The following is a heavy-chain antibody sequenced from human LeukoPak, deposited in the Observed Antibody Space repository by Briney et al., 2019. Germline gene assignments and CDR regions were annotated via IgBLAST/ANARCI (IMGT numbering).Heavy chain of an antibody. V-gene: IGHV3-74*01. J-gene: IGHJ4*02. CDR3: ARTSGYID. Sequence: GGSLRLSCAASGFTFSSYAMSWVRQAPGKGPVWVSRINSDGSSTTYADSVEGRFTISRDNAKNTLYLQMNSLRVEDTAVYYCARTSGYIDWGQGTRVTVSS. CDR1: GFTFSSYA. CDR2: INSDGSST. D-gene: IGHD2-2*02.